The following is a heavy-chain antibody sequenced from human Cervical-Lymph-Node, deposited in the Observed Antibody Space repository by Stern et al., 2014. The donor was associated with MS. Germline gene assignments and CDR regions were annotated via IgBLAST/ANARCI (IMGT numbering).Heavy chain of an antibody. CDR2: MDSGGST. D-gene: IGHD3-9*01. J-gene: IGHJ2*01. Sequence: VQLVESGGGLIQPGGSLRLSCAASGFTVSSNYMSWVRQAPGKGLEWVSVMDSGGSTYYADFVGGRFTISRDNSKNTLYLQMNSLRAEDTAVYYCARDGGYDILTGYSYWYFDLWGRGTLVTVSS. CDR3: ARDGGYDILTGYSYWYFDL. V-gene: IGHV3-53*01. CDR1: GFTVSSNY.